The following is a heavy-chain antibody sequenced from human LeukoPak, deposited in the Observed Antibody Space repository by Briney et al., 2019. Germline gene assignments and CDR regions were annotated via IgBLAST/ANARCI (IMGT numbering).Heavy chain of an antibody. V-gene: IGHV4-59*01. J-gene: IGHJ3*02. Sequence: SETLSLTCTVSDDSITIYYWSWIRQPPGKGLEWIGYIYSSGSTNYNPSLKSRVTISVDTSKNQFSLKLSSVTAADTAVYYCARAGRLRLITVMESGFDIWGQGTMVTVSS. D-gene: IGHD4-17*01. CDR3: ARAGRLRLITVMESGFDI. CDR1: DDSITIYY. CDR2: IYSSGST.